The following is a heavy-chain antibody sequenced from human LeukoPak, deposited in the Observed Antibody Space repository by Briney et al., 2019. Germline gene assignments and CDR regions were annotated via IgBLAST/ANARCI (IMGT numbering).Heavy chain of an antibody. V-gene: IGHV3-74*01. CDR2: INADGSTT. CDR3: IVVVEPPDSDGFDV. Sequence: GGSLRLSCAASGFTFGNSWVHWVRQAPGKGLVWVSLINADGSTTTYADSVKGRFTISRDNARKTLSLQMNSLTIEDTAVYYCIVVVEPPDSDGFDVWGQGTTITVSS. J-gene: IGHJ3*01. CDR1: GFTFGNSW. D-gene: IGHD2-2*01.